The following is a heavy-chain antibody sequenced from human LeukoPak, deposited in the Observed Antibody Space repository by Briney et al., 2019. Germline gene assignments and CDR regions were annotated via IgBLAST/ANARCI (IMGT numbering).Heavy chain of an antibody. CDR1: GFTFSYYY. Sequence: GGSLRLSCAASGFTFSYYYMSWIRQAPGKGLEWGSYISSSGNTIYYADSVKGRFTISRDNAKNSLYLQMNSLRAEDTAVYYCARPKYSSSWQIFDYWGQGTLVTASS. CDR2: ISSSGNTI. J-gene: IGHJ4*02. V-gene: IGHV3-11*01. CDR3: ARPKYSSSWQIFDY. D-gene: IGHD6-13*01.